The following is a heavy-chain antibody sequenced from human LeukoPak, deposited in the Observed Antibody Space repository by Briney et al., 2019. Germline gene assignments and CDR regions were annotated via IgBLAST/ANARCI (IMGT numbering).Heavy chain of an antibody. J-gene: IGHJ4*02. CDR1: GYTFTSYD. V-gene: IGHV1-8*01. Sequence: EASVKVSCKASGYTFTSYDINWVRQATGQGLEWMGWMNPNSGNTGSAQKFQDRVSMTRDTSINTAYMELTSLRSGDTAVYYCARATPGGLHGYSFDYWGQGTVVTVYS. CDR2: MNPNSGNT. D-gene: IGHD5-24*01. CDR3: ARATPGGLHGYSFDY.